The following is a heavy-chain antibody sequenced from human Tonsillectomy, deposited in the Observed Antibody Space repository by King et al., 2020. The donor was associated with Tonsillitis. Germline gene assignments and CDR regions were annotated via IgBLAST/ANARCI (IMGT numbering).Heavy chain of an antibody. CDR1: GFTFSTYA. CDR2: ISRSGGST. J-gene: IGHJ4*02. Sequence: QLVQSGGGLVQPGGSLRLSCAASGFTFSTYAMSWVRQAPGKGLEWVSAISRSGGSTNYGGSVKGRFTISRDNSKNTLYLQMNSLRAEDTDVYNCAKGVGYCSRTSCCEVEFYFDYWGQGTLVTVSS. V-gene: IGHV3-23*04. CDR3: AKGVGYCSRTSCCEVEFYFDY. D-gene: IGHD2-2*01.